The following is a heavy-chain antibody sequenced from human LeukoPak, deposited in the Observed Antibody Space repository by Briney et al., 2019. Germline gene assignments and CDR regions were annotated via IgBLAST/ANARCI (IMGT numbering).Heavy chain of an antibody. CDR1: GGSISSSSYY. CDR3: ARQSGGYSYGYPQYYFDY. Sequence: SETLSLTCTVSGGSISSSSYYWGWIRQPPGKGLEWIGSIYYSGSTYYNPSLKSRVTISVDTSKNQFSLKLSSVTAADTAVYYCARQSGGYSYGYPQYYFDYWGQGTLVTVSS. CDR2: IYYSGST. V-gene: IGHV4-39*01. J-gene: IGHJ4*02. D-gene: IGHD5-18*01.